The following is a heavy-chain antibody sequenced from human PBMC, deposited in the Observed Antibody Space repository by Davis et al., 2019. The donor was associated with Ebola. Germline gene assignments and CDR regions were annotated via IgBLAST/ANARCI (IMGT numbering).Heavy chain of an antibody. Sequence: SVKVSCKASGGTFSSYGISWVRQAPGQGLDWMGGIIPVSGVPKYAQDFQGRVTITADESTNTAYMELSSLRSEDTAMYYCARDRYSDGSGYFFEQSHWGQGTLVTVSS. V-gene: IGHV1-69*13. CDR1: GGTFSSYG. J-gene: IGHJ4*02. D-gene: IGHD3-22*01. CDR2: IIPVSGVP. CDR3: ARDRYSDGSGYFFEQSH.